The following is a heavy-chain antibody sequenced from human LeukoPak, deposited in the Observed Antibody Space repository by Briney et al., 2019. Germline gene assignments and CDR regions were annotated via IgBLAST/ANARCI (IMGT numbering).Heavy chain of an antibody. CDR1: GFTFSRYW. CDR2: IKQDGSEK. Sequence: GGSLRLSCAASGFTFSRYWMSWIRQAQGKGLEWEANIKQDGSEKYYVDSVKGRFTISRDNAKNSLSLQMNSLRAEDTAVYYCASVSITVAERDYMDVWGRGTTVTVSS. V-gene: IGHV3-7*01. J-gene: IGHJ6*03. CDR3: ASVSITVAERDYMDV. D-gene: IGHD6-19*01.